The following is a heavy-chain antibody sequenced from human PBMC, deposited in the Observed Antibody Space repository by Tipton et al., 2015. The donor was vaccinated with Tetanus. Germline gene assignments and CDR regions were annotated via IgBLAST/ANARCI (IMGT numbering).Heavy chain of an antibody. J-gene: IGHJ4*02. CDR3: ASLCSSSACASPSLDY. V-gene: IGHV4-39*01. CDR2: ISYSGST. CDR1: GDFISNPRYY. Sequence: TLSLTCSVSGDFISNPRYYWAWIRQPPGKGLQWVGSISYSGSTYYKSSLKSRVTLSVDSSKNQFSLKLRSVTAADTAIYFCASLCSSSACASPSLDYWGQGTRVTVSA. D-gene: IGHD2-2*01.